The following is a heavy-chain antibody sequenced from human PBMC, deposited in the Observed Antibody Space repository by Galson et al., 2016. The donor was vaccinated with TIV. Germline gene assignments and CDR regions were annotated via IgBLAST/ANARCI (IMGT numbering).Heavy chain of an antibody. CDR1: GFTFGHYA. V-gene: IGHV3-49*03. D-gene: IGHD2-8*01. CDR3: TRTVMGPTRNAFDI. Sequence: SLRLSCAASGFTFGHYAVNWFRQAPGKGLEWVGFITSKTYGATTEYAASVKGRFTISRDDSRNIAYLQLKSLKTEGTAVYYCTRTVMGPTRNAFDIWGQGTAVTVSS. J-gene: IGHJ3*02. CDR2: ITSKTYGATT.